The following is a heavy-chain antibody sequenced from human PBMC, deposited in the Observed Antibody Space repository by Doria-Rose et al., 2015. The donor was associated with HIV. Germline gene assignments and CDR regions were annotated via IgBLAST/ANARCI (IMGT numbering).Heavy chain of an antibody. Sequence: VQLVQSGGGLVKPGGSLRLSCAASGFSFSHYSMNWIRQARGKGLEWVASITTGSTYMVYADSLRDRSSISRDNAKNSLYLQMDSLSAEDTAVYYCARKGMGHYFDFWGQGTPVTVSS. J-gene: IGHJ4*02. CDR1: GFSFSHYS. D-gene: IGHD2-8*01. CDR2: ITTGSTYM. V-gene: IGHV3-21*01. CDR3: ARKGMGHYFDF.